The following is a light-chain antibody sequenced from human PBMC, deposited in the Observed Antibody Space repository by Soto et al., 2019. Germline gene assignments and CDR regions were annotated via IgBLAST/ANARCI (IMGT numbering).Light chain of an antibody. CDR3: QQSYSTWT. CDR1: QSIRSY. CDR2: AAS. Sequence: DIQMTRSPSSLSASVGYRFTITCLARQSIRSYLNLYQQKPGKAPKFLIYAASSLQSGVPSRFSGSGSGTDFTLTIRSMKPEDFATYYCQQSYSTWTFGQGTKVDIK. J-gene: IGKJ1*01. V-gene: IGKV1-39*01.